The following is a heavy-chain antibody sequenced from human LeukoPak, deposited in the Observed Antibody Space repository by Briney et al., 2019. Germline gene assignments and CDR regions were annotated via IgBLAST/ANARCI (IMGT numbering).Heavy chain of an antibody. CDR3: ATQPGYRALDY. Sequence: GGSLRLSSAASGLTFSNYGINLVRQAPEKGLEWVSVISDSGGKTHYADSVKGRFTISRDNSKNTLYLQMNSLRLEDTAVYYCATQPGYRALDYWGQGTLVTVSS. D-gene: IGHD1-1*01. CDR1: GLTFSNYG. V-gene: IGHV3-23*01. CDR2: ISDSGGKT. J-gene: IGHJ4*02.